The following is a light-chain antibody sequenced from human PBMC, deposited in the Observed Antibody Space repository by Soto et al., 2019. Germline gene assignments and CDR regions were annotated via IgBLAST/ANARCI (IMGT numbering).Light chain of an antibody. J-gene: IGLJ1*01. CDR2: EVS. CDR1: SSDVGSYNL. CDR3: CSYAGSSTFV. Sequence: QSVLTQPASVSGSPGRSITISCTGTSSDVGSYNLVSWYQQHPGKAPKLMIYEVSKRPSGVSNRFSGSKSGNTASLTISWLQAEDEADYYCCSYAGSSTFVFGTGTKVTVL. V-gene: IGLV2-23*02.